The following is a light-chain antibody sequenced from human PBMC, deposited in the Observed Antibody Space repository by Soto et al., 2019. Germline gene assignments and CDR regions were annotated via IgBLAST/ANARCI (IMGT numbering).Light chain of an antibody. CDR3: QQYSNWPPIT. CDR2: DAS. Sequence: EIVMTQSPSALSLCPGERATRSFRASQRVSRNLAWYQQKPGQAPRLLIYDASTRATGIPARFSGSGSGTEFTLTISSLQSEDFAVYYCQQYSNWPPITFGQGTRLEIK. J-gene: IGKJ5*01. V-gene: IGKV3-15*01. CDR1: QRVSRN.